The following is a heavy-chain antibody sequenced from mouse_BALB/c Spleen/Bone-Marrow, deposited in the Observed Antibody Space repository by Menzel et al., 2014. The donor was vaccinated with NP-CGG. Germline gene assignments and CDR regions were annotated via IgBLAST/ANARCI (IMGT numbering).Heavy chain of an antibody. J-gene: IGHJ4*01. CDR3: VRRGNGIYAMDY. CDR1: GFTFSEYG. CDR2: ISSLASSI. Sequence: EVKVEESGGGLVQPGGSRKLSCAASGFTFSEYGMAWVRQAPGKGPEWVAFISSLASSIYYADSVTGRFTLSRENAKNTLYLEVTSLRSEDTAMYFCVRRGNGIYAMDYWGQGTSVTVSS. V-gene: IGHV5-15*02.